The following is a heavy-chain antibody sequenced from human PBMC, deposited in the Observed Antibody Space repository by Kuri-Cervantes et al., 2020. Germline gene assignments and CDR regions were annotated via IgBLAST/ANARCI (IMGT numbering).Heavy chain of an antibody. V-gene: IGHV3-20*04. J-gene: IGHJ6*03. Sequence: GESLKISCAASGFTFDDYGMSWVRQAPGKGLEWVSGINWNGGSTGYADSVKGRFTISRDNAKNSLYLQMNRLRAEDTAVYYCARGPQGDYYYHSSGYYLPGYSYMDVWGKGTTVTVSS. CDR2: INWNGGST. CDR1: GFTFDDYG. D-gene: IGHD3-22*01. CDR3: ARGPQGDYYYHSSGYYLPGYSYMDV.